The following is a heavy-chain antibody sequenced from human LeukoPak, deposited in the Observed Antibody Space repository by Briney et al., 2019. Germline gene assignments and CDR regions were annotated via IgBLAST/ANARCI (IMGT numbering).Heavy chain of an antibody. Sequence: GGSLRLSCAASGFTFDDYTMHWVRQAPGKGLEWVSLITWDGGSTYYADSVKGRFTISRDNSKNSLYLQMNSLRAEDTAVYYCAKDPGDSSGWPWGQGTLVTVSS. J-gene: IGHJ4*02. CDR1: GFTFDDYT. CDR3: AKDPGDSSGWP. CDR2: ITWDGGST. D-gene: IGHD6-19*01. V-gene: IGHV3-43*01.